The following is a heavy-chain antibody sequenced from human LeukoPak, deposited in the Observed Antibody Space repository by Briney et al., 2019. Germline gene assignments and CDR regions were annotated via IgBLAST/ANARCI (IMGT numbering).Heavy chain of an antibody. CDR1: GFTFSSYS. Sequence: PGGSLRLSCAGSGFTFSSYSMNWVRKAPGQGLEWVSFISSGSNDIYYADSVKGRFTISRDNAKNSLYLEMNSLRAEDTAVYYCARSIGAAYFDNWGQGTLVTVSS. CDR2: ISSGSNDI. CDR3: ARSIGAAYFDN. D-gene: IGHD6-13*01. V-gene: IGHV3-21*01. J-gene: IGHJ4*02.